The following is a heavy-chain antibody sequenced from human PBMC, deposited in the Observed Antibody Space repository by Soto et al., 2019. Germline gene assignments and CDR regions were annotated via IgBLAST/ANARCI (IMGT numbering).Heavy chain of an antibody. CDR2: MNPNSGNT. D-gene: IGHD4-17*01. CDR3: ARPPTVNDAFDI. CDR1: GYTFTSYD. Sequence: ASVKVSCKASGYTFTSYDINWVRQATGQGLEWMGWMNPNSGNTGYAQKFQGRVTMTRNTSISTAYMELSSLRSEDTAVYYCARPPTVNDAFDIWGQGTMVTVS. J-gene: IGHJ3*02. V-gene: IGHV1-8*01.